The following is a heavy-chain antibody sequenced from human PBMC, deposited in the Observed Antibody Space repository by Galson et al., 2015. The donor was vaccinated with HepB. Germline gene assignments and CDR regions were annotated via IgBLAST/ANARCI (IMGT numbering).Heavy chain of an antibody. CDR3: AREVAHQGFGEFDP. D-gene: IGHD3-10*01. V-gene: IGHV3-33*08. Sequence: SLRLSCAASGFTFSSYGMHWVRQAPGKGLEWVAVIWYDGSNKYYADSVKGRFTISRDNSKNTLYLQMNSLRAEDTAVYYCAREVAHQGFGEFDPWGQGTLVTVSS. J-gene: IGHJ5*02. CDR2: IWYDGSNK. CDR1: GFTFSSYG.